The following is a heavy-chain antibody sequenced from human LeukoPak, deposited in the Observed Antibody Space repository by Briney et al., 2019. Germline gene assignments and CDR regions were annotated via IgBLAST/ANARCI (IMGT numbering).Heavy chain of an antibody. CDR1: GFIFGRDS. CDR2: ISRDSDIR. V-gene: IGHV3-48*04. D-gene: IGHD5-18*01. CDR3: ARGHKRGYSYGYGY. Sequence: GSLRLSCAASGFIFGRDSMNWVRQAPGRGLEWISYISRDSDIRYYADSVRGRFTISRDNAKNSLYLQMNSLRSEDTAVYYCARGHKRGYSYGYGYWGQGTLVTVSS. J-gene: IGHJ4*02.